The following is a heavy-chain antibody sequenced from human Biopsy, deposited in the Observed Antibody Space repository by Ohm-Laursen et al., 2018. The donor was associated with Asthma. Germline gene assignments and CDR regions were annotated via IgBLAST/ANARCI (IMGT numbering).Heavy chain of an antibody. CDR2: THHSGST. CDR1: GGSFSSNY. Sequence: TLSLTCAVYGGSFSSNYWSWIRQTPGKGLEWLGDTHHSGSTNYNPSLSSRLTLSVDTSKNQFSLRLTSVTAADTAVYYCARGSSSRLSQWELLVSGGKRAHSYYGMDVWGQGTTVTVSS. V-gene: IGHV4-34*01. CDR3: ARGSSSRLSQWELLVSGGKRAHSYYGMDV. J-gene: IGHJ6*02. D-gene: IGHD1-26*01.